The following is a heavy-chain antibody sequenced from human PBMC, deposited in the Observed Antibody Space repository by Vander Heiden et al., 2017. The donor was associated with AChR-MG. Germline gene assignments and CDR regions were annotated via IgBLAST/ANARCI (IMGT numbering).Heavy chain of an antibody. D-gene: IGHD6-13*01. Sequence: DVQLVESWGGLVQPGGSLGLSCAASGCTFSSNSLSGGRQAPGKGLEWIWVINNGGSTNYDESVKGRFTISGDKSKNQLYLQMSSVRAEDTAVYYCAREWVSIAATSISHGFYDIDYWGQGTLVTVSS. CDR2: INNGGST. V-gene: IGHV3-66*02. CDR3: AREWVSIAATSISHGFYDIDY. CDR1: GCTFSSNS. J-gene: IGHJ4*02.